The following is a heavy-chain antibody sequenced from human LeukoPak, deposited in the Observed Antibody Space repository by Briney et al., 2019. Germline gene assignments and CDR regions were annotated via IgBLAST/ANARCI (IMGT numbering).Heavy chain of an antibody. V-gene: IGHV3-21*01. J-gene: IGHJ3*02. CDR2: ISSSSSYI. D-gene: IGHD3-9*01. Sequence: GGSLRLSCAASGFTFSSYSMNWVRQAPGKGLEWVSSISSSSSYIYYADSVKGRFTISRDNAKNSLYLQMNSLRAEDTAVYYCARVILTGSGAFDIWGQGTMVTVSS. CDR1: GFTFSSYS. CDR3: ARVILTGSGAFDI.